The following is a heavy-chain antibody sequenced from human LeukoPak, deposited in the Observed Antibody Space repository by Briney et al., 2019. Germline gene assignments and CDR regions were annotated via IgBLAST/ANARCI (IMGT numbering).Heavy chain of an antibody. CDR1: GGSISTYY. V-gene: IGHV4-59*01. Sequence: PSETLSLTCTVSGGSISTYYWTWIRQPPGKGLEWIGYIQYRGNADYNPSLTSRVTISVDTSNNQCSLRLSSVTAADTAMYYCARAGSLTTFDWGQGTLVTVSS. CDR2: IQYRGNA. D-gene: IGHD3-10*01. CDR3: ARAGSLTTFD. J-gene: IGHJ4*02.